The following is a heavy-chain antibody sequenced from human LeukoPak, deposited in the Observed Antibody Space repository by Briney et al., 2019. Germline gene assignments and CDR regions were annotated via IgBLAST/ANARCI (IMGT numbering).Heavy chain of an antibody. D-gene: IGHD3-10*01. CDR2: IRSKANSYAT. J-gene: IGHJ4*02. CDR3: TSPNYYGSGSYYRGYDY. CDR1: GFTFSGSA. Sequence: PGGSLRLSCAASGFTFSGSAMHWVRQASGKGLEWVGRIRSKANSYATAYAASVKGRFTISRDDSKNTAYLQMNSLKTEDTAVYYCTSPNYYGSGSYYRGYDYWGQGTLVTVSS. V-gene: IGHV3-73*01.